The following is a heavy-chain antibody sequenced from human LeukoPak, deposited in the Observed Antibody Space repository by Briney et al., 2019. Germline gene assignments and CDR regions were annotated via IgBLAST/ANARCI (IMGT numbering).Heavy chain of an antibody. J-gene: IGHJ6*03. V-gene: IGHV3-20*01. D-gene: IGHD2-21*01. CDR3: VRLVGECDFPSYSMDL. CDR1: GLTYSELR. CDR2: INWHGDST. Sequence: PGGSLRLSHAPSGLTYSELRKRCLRQVPGKGLEWVSGINWHGDSTGYAGSVKGRFTISRDNAKNSLYMQMNSLRAEDTALYHSVRLVGECDFPSYSMDLWGKGTTVTVSS.